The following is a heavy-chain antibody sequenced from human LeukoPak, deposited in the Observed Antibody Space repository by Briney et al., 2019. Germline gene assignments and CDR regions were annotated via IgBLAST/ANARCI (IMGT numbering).Heavy chain of an antibody. Sequence: GGSLRLSCAASGFTFSNAWMSWVRQAPGKGLEWVGRIKSKTDGGTTDYAAPVKGRFSISRENAKNSVYLQMNSLRAGDTAVYFCTRGGGFGVVTNNWFDPWGRGTLVTVSS. CDR3: TRGGGFGVVTNNWFDP. CDR2: IKSKTDGGTT. D-gene: IGHD3-3*01. V-gene: IGHV3-15*05. J-gene: IGHJ5*02. CDR1: GFTFSNAW.